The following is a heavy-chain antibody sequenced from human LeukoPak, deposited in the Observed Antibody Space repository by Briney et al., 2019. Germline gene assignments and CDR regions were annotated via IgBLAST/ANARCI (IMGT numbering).Heavy chain of an antibody. J-gene: IGHJ5*02. CDR3: ASQRRLGYCSSTSCYYSNWFDP. V-gene: IGHV1-18*01. CDR2: ISAYNGNT. D-gene: IGHD2-2*01. CDR1: GYTFTSYG. Sequence: GASVKVSCKASGYTFTSYGISWVRQPPGQGLEWMGWISAYNGNTNYAQKLQGRVTMTTDTSTSTAYMELRSLRSDDTAVYYCASQRRLGYCSSTSCYYSNWFDPWGQGTLVTVSS.